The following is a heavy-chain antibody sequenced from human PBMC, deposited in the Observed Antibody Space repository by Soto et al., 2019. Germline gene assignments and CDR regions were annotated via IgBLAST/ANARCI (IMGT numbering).Heavy chain of an antibody. D-gene: IGHD1-1*01. CDR3: ARDQLEGNWFDP. J-gene: IGHJ5*02. CDR1: CGSISGYY. CDR2: XYHSGXT. Sequence: XXTLSLTCTVSCGSISGYYWSWLRQPPGKGLEWIGYXYHSGXTLYNQYLKSXXTISVDKXXNQFYLKLSSVTAADTAVYYCARDQLEGNWFDPWGQGTLVTVSS. V-gene: IGHV4-59*12.